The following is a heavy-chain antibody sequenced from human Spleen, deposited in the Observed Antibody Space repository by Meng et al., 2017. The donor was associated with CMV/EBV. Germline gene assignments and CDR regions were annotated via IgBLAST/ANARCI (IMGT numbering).Heavy chain of an antibody. V-gene: IGHV3-30*02. CDR2: IRYDGSNK. J-gene: IGHJ4*02. D-gene: IGHD3-22*01. Sequence: GGSLRLSCAASGFTFSSYGMHWVRQAPGKGLEWVAFIRYDGSNKYYADSVKGRFTISRDNAKNSLYLQMNSLRAEDTAVYFCARCDSGGPGTFDYWGQGTLVTVSS. CDR1: GFTFSSYG. CDR3: ARCDSGGPGTFDY.